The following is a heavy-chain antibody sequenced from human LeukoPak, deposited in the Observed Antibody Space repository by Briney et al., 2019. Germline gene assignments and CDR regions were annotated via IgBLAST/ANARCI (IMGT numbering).Heavy chain of an antibody. CDR1: GLDLSGYW. V-gene: IGHV3-74*01. J-gene: IGHJ4*02. D-gene: IGHD6-13*01. CDR3: ARVCGSSWSEYYFGY. CDR2: INSDGSST. Sequence: GGSLRLSCAASGLDLSGYWMHWVRQAPGKGLVWVSRINSDGSSTTYANSVQGRFTISRDNAKNTLYLQMSSLRAEDTAVYSCARVCGSSWSEYYFGYWGQGTLVTVSS.